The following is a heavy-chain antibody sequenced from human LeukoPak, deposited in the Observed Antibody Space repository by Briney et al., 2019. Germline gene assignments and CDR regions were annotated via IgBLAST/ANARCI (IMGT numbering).Heavy chain of an antibody. CDR1: AFPFSSYG. CDR2: IWHDGSHK. D-gene: IGHD6-19*01. CDR3: ASGVYSSGWYLDY. J-gene: IGHJ4*02. V-gene: IGHV3-33*01. Sequence: GGSLRLSCAASAFPFSSYGMHWVRQAPGKGLEWVAVIWHDGSHKYYADSVTGRFTISRDDSKNTLYLQMNSLRAEDTAIYYCASGVYSSGWYLDYWGQGTLVTVSS.